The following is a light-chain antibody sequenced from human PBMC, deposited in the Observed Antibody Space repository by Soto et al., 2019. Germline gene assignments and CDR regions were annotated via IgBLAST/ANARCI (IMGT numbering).Light chain of an antibody. Sequence: EIVLTQSPATLSLSPGERATLSCRASPSVTNFLAWYQQKPGQAPRLLIYGAFNRSTGIPARFSGSGSGTVFTLTISSLEPEDSAVYYCQQRKVWPPVTLGQGTRLEIK. CDR1: PSVTNF. CDR2: GAF. CDR3: QQRKVWPPVT. J-gene: IGKJ5*01. V-gene: IGKV3-11*01.